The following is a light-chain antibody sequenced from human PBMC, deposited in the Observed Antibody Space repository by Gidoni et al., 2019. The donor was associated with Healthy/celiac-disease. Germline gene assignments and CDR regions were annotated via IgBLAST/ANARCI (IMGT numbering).Light chain of an antibody. CDR1: QSVSSY. J-gene: IGKJ4*01. CDR2: DAS. Sequence: EIVLTQSPATLSLSPGERATLSCRASQSVSSYLAWYQQQPGQAPRLLIYDASNRATGIPARFSGSGSGTDFTLTISSLEPEDFAVYYCQQRSNWPPEGLTFGGGTKVEIK. CDR3: QQRSNWPPEGLT. V-gene: IGKV3-11*01.